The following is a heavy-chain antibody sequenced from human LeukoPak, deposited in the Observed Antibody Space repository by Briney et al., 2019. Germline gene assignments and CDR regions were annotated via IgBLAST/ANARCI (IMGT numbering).Heavy chain of an antibody. D-gene: IGHD2-21*02. CDR1: GFTFSGYC. Sequence: PGGSLRLSCAASGFTFSGYCMSWVRQAPGKGLEWVANILQDGNEKYYVDPVKGRFTISGDNAKNTLYLQMNSLRAEDTAVYYCARDLLPYCGGDCYSEFAYPHYWGQGTLVTVSS. CDR3: ARDLLPYCGGDCYSEFAYPHY. CDR2: ILQDGNEK. J-gene: IGHJ4*02. V-gene: IGHV3-7*01.